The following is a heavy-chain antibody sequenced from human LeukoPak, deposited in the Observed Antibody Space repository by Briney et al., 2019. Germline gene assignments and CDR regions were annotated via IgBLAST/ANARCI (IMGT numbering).Heavy chain of an antibody. CDR3: ARADDSVWGSYRYYYYYYMDV. CDR2: INPNSGGT. J-gene: IGHJ6*03. D-gene: IGHD3-16*02. Sequence: ASVKVSFKASGYTFTGYYMHWVRQAPGQGLEWMGWINPNSGGTNIAQKDQGRVSMTRHTSISTANMHLSRRRSDDTAVYYCARADDSVWGSYRYYYYYYMDVWGKGTTVTVSS. CDR1: GYTFTGYY. V-gene: IGHV1-2*02.